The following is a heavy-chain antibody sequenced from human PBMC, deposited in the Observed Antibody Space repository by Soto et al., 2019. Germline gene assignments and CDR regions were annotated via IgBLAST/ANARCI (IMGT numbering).Heavy chain of an antibody. CDR1: GFTFSSYS. CDR3: ARDREEVPAAIEGAFDY. J-gene: IGHJ4*02. V-gene: IGHV3-21*01. CDR2: ISSSSSYI. Sequence: GGSLRLSCAASGFTFSSYSMNWVRQAPGKGLEWVSSISSSSSYIYYADSVKGRFTISRDNAKNSLYLQMNSLRAEDTAVYYCARDREEVPAAIEGAFDYWGQGTLVTVSS. D-gene: IGHD2-2*02.